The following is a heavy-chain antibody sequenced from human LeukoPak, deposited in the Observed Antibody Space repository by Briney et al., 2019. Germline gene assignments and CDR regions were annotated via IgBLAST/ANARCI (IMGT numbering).Heavy chain of an antibody. Sequence: PGGSLRLSCAASGFTFSSYGMHWVRQAPGKGLEWVTFIRYDESNKYYADSVKGRFTISRDNSKNTLSLQMNSLTAEDTAVYYCARDSSTYCYGSGRYGGSVAYWGQGTLVTVSS. V-gene: IGHV3-30*02. CDR2: IRYDESNK. D-gene: IGHD3-10*01. CDR3: ARDSSTYCYGSGRYGGSVAY. J-gene: IGHJ4*02. CDR1: GFTFSSYG.